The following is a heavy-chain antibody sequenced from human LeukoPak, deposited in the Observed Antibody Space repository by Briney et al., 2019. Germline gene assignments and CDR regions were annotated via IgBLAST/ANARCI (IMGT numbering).Heavy chain of an antibody. CDR3: ARLITMIEPGNYYYYYYMDV. CDR2: IKPNSGET. J-gene: IGHJ6*03. CDR1: GYTFTDSD. Sequence: ASVTVSFKSSGYTFTDSDIHWVRQAPGQGLPWMGWIKPNSGETRYTQKFQGRVTMTTDTSISTAYMELSRLTSDDTAVYYCARLITMIEPGNYYYYYYMDVWGKGTAVTVSS. D-gene: IGHD3-22*01. V-gene: IGHV1-2*02.